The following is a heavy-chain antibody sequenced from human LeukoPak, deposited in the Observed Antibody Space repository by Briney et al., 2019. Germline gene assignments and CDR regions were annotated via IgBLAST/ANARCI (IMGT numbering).Heavy chain of an antibody. Sequence: PGGSLRLSCAASGFTFSSYAMSWVRQAPGKGLEWVSYISSSSSTIYYADSVKGRFTISRDNAKNSLYLQMNSLRAEDTAVYYCAREMATIMDYWGQGTLVTVSS. V-gene: IGHV3-48*01. CDR3: AREMATIMDY. CDR1: GFTFSSYA. CDR2: ISSSSSTI. D-gene: IGHD5-24*01. J-gene: IGHJ4*02.